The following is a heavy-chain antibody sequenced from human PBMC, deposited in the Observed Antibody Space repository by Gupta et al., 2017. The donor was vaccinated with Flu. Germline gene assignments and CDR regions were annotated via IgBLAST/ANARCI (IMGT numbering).Heavy chain of an antibody. D-gene: IGHD5-12*01. CDR3: ARDTVDRDGMDV. J-gene: IGHJ6*02. V-gene: IGHV3-11*01. Sequence: AVSGFTFSDYYMSWIRQAPGKGLEWVSYISSSGSTIYYADSVKGRFTISRDNAKNSLYLQIKSLRVEDTAVYYCARDTVDRDGMDVWGQGTTVTVSS. CDR2: ISSSGSTI. CDR1: GFTFSDYY.